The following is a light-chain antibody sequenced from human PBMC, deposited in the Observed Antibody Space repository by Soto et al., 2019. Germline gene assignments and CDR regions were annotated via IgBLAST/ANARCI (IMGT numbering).Light chain of an antibody. CDR1: QSIKNW. Sequence: DIQMTQSPSTLSASVGDRVTITCRASQSIKNWLAWYQQKPGEAPKLLIYKASTLESGVPSRFSGSGSGTELTLTISCLQPDDVATYHCQQYNSYSQFTFGPGTKVDIK. V-gene: IGKV1-5*03. J-gene: IGKJ3*01. CDR2: KAS. CDR3: QQYNSYSQFT.